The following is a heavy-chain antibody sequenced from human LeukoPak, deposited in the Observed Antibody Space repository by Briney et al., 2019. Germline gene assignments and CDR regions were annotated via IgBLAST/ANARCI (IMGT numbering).Heavy chain of an antibody. CDR2: INHSGNT. D-gene: IGHD4-17*01. J-gene: IGHJ3*02. Sequence: SETLSLTCTVSGGSISSSSYSWGWIRQPPGKGLEWIGEINHSGNTNYNPSLKSRVTILVDTSKNQFSLKLNSVTAADTAVYYCASPIYGDYTENGFDIWGQGTMVTVSS. CDR3: ASPIYGDYTENGFDI. CDR1: GGSISSSSYS. V-gene: IGHV4-39*07.